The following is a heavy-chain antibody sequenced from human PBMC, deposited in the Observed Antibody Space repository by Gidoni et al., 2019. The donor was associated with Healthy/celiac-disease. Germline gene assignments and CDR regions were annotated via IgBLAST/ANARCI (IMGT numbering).Heavy chain of an antibody. Sequence: EVQLVQSGAEVKKPGESLKISRKGSGYSFTSYWIGRVRQMPGKGLEWMGIIYPGDSDTRYSPSFQGQVTISADKSISTAYLQWSSLKASDTAMYYCARRSYCSGGSCYSTLTRDWFDPWGQGTLVTVSS. CDR2: IYPGDSDT. CDR1: GYSFTSYW. J-gene: IGHJ5*02. D-gene: IGHD2-15*01. V-gene: IGHV5-51*01. CDR3: ARRSYCSGGSCYSTLTRDWFDP.